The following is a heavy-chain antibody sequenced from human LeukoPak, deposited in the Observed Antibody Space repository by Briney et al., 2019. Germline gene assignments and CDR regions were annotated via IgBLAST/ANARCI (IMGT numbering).Heavy chain of an antibody. D-gene: IGHD2-2*01. CDR1: GGSISSGGYY. CDR3: ARYIVVVPAAIYLAAFDI. CDR2: IYHSGST. J-gene: IGHJ3*02. V-gene: IGHV4-30-2*01. Sequence: SETLSLTCTVSGGSISSGGYYWSWIRQPPGKGLEWIGYIYHSGSTYYNPSLKSRVTISVDRSKNQFSLKLSSVTAADTAVYYCARYIVVVPAAIYLAAFDIWGQGTMVTVSS.